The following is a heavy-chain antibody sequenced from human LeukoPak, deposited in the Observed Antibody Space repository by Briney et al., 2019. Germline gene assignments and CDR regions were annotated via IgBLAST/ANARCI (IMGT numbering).Heavy chain of an antibody. Sequence: ASVKVSCKASGYTFTGYYMHWVRQAPGQGLEWMGRINPNSGGTNYAQKFQGRVTMTRDTSISTAYMELSSLRSEDTAVYYCATEEVYSYGRRFDYWGQGTLVTVSS. CDR1: GYTFTGYY. V-gene: IGHV1-2*06. J-gene: IGHJ4*02. D-gene: IGHD5-18*01. CDR2: INPNSGGT. CDR3: ATEEVYSYGRRFDY.